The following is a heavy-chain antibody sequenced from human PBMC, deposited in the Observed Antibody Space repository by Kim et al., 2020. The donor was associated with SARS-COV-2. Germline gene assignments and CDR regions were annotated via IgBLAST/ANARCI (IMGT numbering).Heavy chain of an antibody. CDR3: AKEMGVEAGSGYFEH. V-gene: IGHV3-23*01. Sequence: GGSLRLSCAASGFSFSRYAMSWVRQAPGKGLEWVSGLSGSGGTTNYADSVKGRFTISRDNSKNTLYLQMHSLRVEDTAVYYCAKEMGVEAGSGYFEHWGQGTLVTVSS. D-gene: IGHD1-1*01. CDR1: GFSFSRYA. CDR2: LSGSGGTT. J-gene: IGHJ1*01.